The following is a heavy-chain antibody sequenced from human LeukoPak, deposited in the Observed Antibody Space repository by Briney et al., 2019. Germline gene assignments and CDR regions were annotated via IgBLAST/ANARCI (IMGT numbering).Heavy chain of an antibody. V-gene: IGHV4-39*01. Sequence: SETLSLTCTVSGGSISSGTYCWGWFRQPPGKGLEWIGSLSISGSTYYNPSLKSRVTISGDTPKNQFSLRLTSVTAADTAVYYCARLPYSGYDPGAYWGQGTLVTVSS. CDR3: ARLPYSGYDPGAY. J-gene: IGHJ4*02. D-gene: IGHD5-12*01. CDR1: GGSISSGTYC. CDR2: LSISGST.